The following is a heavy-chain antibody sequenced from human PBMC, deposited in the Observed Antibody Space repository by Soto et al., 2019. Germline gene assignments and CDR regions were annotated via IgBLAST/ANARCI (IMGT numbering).Heavy chain of an antibody. J-gene: IGHJ4*02. D-gene: IGHD3-22*01. V-gene: IGHV4-30-4*01. CDR2: IYYTGST. CDR3: ARVPHYYDSSGHFRDC. Sequence: SETLSLTCTVSGGSIRSGDYYWSWIRQPPGKGLEWIGYIYYTGSTYYNPSLKSRVSISVDTSKNQFSLKLSSVTAADTAVYYCARVPHYYDSSGHFRDCWGQGSLVTSPQ. CDR1: GGSIRSGDYY.